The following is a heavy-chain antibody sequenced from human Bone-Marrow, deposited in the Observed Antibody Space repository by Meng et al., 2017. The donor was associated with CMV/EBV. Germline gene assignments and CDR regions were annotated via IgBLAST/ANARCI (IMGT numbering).Heavy chain of an antibody. CDR1: GYTFTSYY. J-gene: IGHJ5*02. V-gene: IGHV1-2*02. CDR2: INPNSGGT. CDR3: ARDGNRFWSGYHPQFWFDP. D-gene: IGHD3-3*01. Sequence: ASVKVSCKASGYTFTSYYMHWVRQAPGQGLEWMGWINPNSGGTNYAQKFQGRVTMTRDTSTSTVYMELSSLRSEDTAVYYCARDGNRFWSGYHPQFWFDPWGQGTLVTVSS.